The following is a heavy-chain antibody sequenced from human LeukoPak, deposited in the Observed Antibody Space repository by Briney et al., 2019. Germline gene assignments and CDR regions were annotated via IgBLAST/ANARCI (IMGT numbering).Heavy chain of an antibody. CDR3: ARQWLVSPLFDY. V-gene: IGHV4-34*01. CDR1: GGSLSGYY. J-gene: IGHJ4*02. CDR2: INHSGST. D-gene: IGHD6-19*01. Sequence: PSETLSLTCAVYGGSLSGYYWSWIRQPPGKGLEWIGEINHSGSTNYNPSLKSRVTIPVDTSKNQLSLKLSSMTAADTAVYYCARQWLVSPLFDYWGQGTLVTVSS.